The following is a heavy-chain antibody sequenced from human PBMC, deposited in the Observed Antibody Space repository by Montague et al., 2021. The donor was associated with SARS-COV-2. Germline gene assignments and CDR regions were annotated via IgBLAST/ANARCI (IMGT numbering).Heavy chain of an antibody. CDR3: TLLQEHL. V-gene: IGHV1-69*04. CDR1: GGPFSSYA. Sequence: SVKVSCKASGGPFSSYAISWVRQAPGQGLEWMGRIIPILGIANYAQKFQGRVTITADKSTSTAYMELSSLHQGPIGLPPGTLLQEHLWG. J-gene: IGHJ6*01. CDR2: IIPILGIA.